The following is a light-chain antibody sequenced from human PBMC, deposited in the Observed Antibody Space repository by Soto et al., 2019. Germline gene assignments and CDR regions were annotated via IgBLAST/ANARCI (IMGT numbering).Light chain of an antibody. Sequence: EIVMTQSPATLSLSPGERATLSCRASQSVSSNLAWYQQKHGQAPRLLIYGASTRATGIPARFSGSGAGTEFTLTISSLQSEDFAVYYCQQYNNGLMYTFGQGTKLEIK. CDR1: QSVSSN. J-gene: IGKJ2*01. CDR3: QQYNNGLMYT. CDR2: GAS. V-gene: IGKV3-15*01.